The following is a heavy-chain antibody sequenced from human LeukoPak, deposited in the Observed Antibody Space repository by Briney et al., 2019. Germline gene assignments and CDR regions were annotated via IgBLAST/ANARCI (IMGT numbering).Heavy chain of an antibody. V-gene: IGHV4-59*08. J-gene: IGHJ5*02. Sequence: SETLSLTCTVSGGSISSYYWSWIRQPPGKGLEWIGYIYYSGSTNYNPSLKSRVTISVDTSKNQFSLKLSSVTAADTAVYYCARRRTYYYDSSGYYWFDPWGQGTLVTVSS. D-gene: IGHD3-22*01. CDR2: IYYSGST. CDR1: GGSISSYY. CDR3: ARRRTYYYDSSGYYWFDP.